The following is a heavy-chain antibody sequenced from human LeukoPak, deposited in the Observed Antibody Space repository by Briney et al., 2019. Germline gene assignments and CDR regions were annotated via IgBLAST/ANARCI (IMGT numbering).Heavy chain of an antibody. D-gene: IGHD1-14*01. CDR2: INHSGST. Sequence: SETLSLTCAVYGGSFSGSYWSWIRQPPGKGLEWMGEINHSGSTNYNPSLKSRVTISVDTSKNQFSLKLSSVTAADTAVYYCARGRRRRTYDGMDVWGKGTTVTVSS. CDR3: ARGRRRRTYDGMDV. CDR1: GGSFSGSY. J-gene: IGHJ6*04. V-gene: IGHV4-34*01.